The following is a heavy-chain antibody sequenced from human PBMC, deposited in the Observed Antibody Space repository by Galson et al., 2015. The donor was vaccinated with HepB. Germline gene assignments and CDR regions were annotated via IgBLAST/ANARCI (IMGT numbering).Heavy chain of an antibody. CDR2: IRSSGGST. CDR3: AKEGYCSGGSCYSPWYFGL. Sequence: SLRLSCAVSGFTFSNYAMSWVRQAPGKGLEWVSGIRSSGGSTYYADSVKGRFTISRDNSENTLYLQMNSLRAEDTAVYHCAKEGYCSGGSCYSPWYFGLWGRGTLVTVSS. CDR1: GFTFSNYA. D-gene: IGHD2-15*01. J-gene: IGHJ2*01. V-gene: IGHV3-23*01.